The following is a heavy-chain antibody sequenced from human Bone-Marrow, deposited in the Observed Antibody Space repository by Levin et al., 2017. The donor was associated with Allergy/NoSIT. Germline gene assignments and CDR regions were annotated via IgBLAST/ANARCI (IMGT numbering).Heavy chain of an antibody. CDR2: IYWDDDK. Sequence: GSGPTLVKPTQTLTLTCSFSGFSLTTGGVGVAWIRQPPGKAPEWLSLIYWDDDKRYSPSLKSRLTITRDISKNQVVLRMTNMDHVDTATYYCARSVRRWELPPDYYFDYWGQGTLVTVSS. CDR1: GFSLTTGGVG. J-gene: IGHJ4*02. D-gene: IGHD1-26*01. V-gene: IGHV2-5*02. CDR3: ARSVRRWELPPDYYFDY.